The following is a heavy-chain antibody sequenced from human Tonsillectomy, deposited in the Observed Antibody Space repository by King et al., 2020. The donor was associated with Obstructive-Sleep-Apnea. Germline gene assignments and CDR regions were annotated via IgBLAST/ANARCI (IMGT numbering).Heavy chain of an antibody. CDR1: EFTFSSYT. CDR3: AREPYDRLTTYYLIDF. J-gene: IGHJ4*02. V-gene: IGHV3-21*01. D-gene: IGHD3-9*01. Sequence: VQLVESGGGLVKPGGSLRLSCAASEFTFSSYTMNWVRQAPGKGLEWVSSISSSSSYIYYSDSMKGRFTISRDNAKNSLYLQMNSLRAEDTAVYYCAREPYDRLTTYYLIDFWSQGALVTVSS. CDR2: ISSSSSYI.